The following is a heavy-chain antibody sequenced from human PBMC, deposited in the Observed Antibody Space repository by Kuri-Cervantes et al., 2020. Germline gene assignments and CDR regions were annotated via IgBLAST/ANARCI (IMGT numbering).Heavy chain of an antibody. Sequence: GESLKISCAASGFTFDDYAMHWVRQAPGKGLVWVSRINSDGSSTSYADSVKGRFTISRDNAKNTLYLRMNSLRAEDTAVYYCARDSARIVGAVDYGYWGQGTLVTVSS. CDR3: ARDSARIVGAVDYGY. CDR1: GFTFDDYA. CDR2: INSDGSST. V-gene: IGHV3-74*01. J-gene: IGHJ4*02. D-gene: IGHD1-26*01.